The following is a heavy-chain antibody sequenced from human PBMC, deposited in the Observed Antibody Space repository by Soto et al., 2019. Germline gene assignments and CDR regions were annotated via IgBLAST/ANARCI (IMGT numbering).Heavy chain of an antibody. CDR3: ARGYISSPPRHDYYSYGMDV. Sequence: QGLEWMGGIIHIFGTANYAQKFQGRVTITADESTSTAYMELSSLRSEDTAVYYCARGYISSPPRHDYYSYGMDVWGQGTTVTVSS. V-gene: IGHV1-69*01. D-gene: IGHD6-6*01. J-gene: IGHJ6*02. CDR2: IIHIFGTA.